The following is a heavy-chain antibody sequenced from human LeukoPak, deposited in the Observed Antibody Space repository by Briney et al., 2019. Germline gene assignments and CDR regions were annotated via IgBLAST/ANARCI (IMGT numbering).Heavy chain of an antibody. CDR2: ISSSSSTI. CDR1: GFTFSSYS. CDR3: ARGPAFYIAAASYYFDY. J-gene: IGHJ4*02. V-gene: IGHV3-48*04. D-gene: IGHD6-13*01. Sequence: GGSLRLSCAASGFTFSSYSMNWVRQAPGKGLEWVSYISSSSSTIYYADSVKGRFTISRDNAKNSLYLQMNSLRAEDTAVYYCARGPAFYIAAASYYFDYWGQGTLVTVSS.